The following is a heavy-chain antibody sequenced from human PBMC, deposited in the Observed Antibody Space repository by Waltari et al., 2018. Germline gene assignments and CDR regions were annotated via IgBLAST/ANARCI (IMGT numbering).Heavy chain of an antibody. V-gene: IGHV4-4*02. CDR2: IYHSGST. Sequence: QVQLQESGPGLVKPSGTLSLTCAVSGGSISSSNWWSWVRQPPGKGLEWIGEIYHSGSTNYNPSLNSLVTISVDKSKNQFSLKLSSVTAADTAVYYCALAGAKRFGELWDWGQGTLVTVSS. D-gene: IGHD3-10*01. CDR3: ALAGAKRFGELWD. CDR1: GGSISSSNW. J-gene: IGHJ4*02.